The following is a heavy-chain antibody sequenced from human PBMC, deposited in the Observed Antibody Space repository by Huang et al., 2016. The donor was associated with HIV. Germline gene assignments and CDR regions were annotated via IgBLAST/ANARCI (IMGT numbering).Heavy chain of an antibody. V-gene: IGHV3-11*04. Sequence: QVQLVESGGGLVKPGGSLRLSCAASGFTFSYYYMSWIRQAPGKGLEWVSYISSTGNTIYYPESVKGRFTISRDNAKNSLFLQMNSLRAEDTAIYYCARKGRDDFWSGYPDYWGQGTLVTVSS. CDR2: ISSTGNTI. J-gene: IGHJ4*02. CDR3: ARKGRDDFWSGYPDY. CDR1: GFTFSYYY. D-gene: IGHD3-3*01.